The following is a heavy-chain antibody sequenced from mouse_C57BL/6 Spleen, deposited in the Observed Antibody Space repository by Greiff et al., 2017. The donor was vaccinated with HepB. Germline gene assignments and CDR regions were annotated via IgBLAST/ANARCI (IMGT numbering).Heavy chain of an antibody. J-gene: IGHJ3*01. CDR2: IHPNSGST. V-gene: IGHV1-64*01. Sequence: QVQLQQPGAELVKPGASVKLSCKASGYTFTSYWMHWVKQRPGPGLEWIGMIHPNSGSTNYNEKFKSKATLTVDKSSSTAYMQLSSLTSEDSAVYYCATVVATESFAYWGQGTLVTVSA. CDR3: ATVVATESFAY. CDR1: GYTFTSYW. D-gene: IGHD1-1*01.